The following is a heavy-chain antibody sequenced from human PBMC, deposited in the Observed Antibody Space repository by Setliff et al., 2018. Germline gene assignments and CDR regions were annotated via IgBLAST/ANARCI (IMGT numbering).Heavy chain of an antibody. CDR3: ARCHGALLYDAFDI. CDR1: GYTLTEFS. Sequence: GASVKVSCKVYGYTLTEFSINWVRQAPGKGLEWMGDFDPGDGETIYAQKFQGRVTMTEDTSTDTAFMELSSLRSEDTAVYYCARCHGALLYDAFDIWGQGTMVTVS. CDR2: FDPGDGET. J-gene: IGHJ3*02. V-gene: IGHV1-24*01. D-gene: IGHD4-17*01.